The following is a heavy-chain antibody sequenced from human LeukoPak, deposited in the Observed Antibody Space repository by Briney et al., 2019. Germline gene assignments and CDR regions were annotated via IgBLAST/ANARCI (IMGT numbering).Heavy chain of an antibody. J-gene: IGHJ6*03. Sequence: SETLSLTCAVYGGSFSGYYWSWIRQPPGKGLEWIGEINHSGSTNYNPSLKSRVTISVDTSKNQFSLQLNSVTPEDTALYYCARGSYSSSWYPFDYYYYMDVWGKGTTVTISS. CDR2: INHSGST. CDR1: GGSFSGYY. V-gene: IGHV4-34*01. D-gene: IGHD6-13*01. CDR3: ARGSYSSSWYPFDYYYYMDV.